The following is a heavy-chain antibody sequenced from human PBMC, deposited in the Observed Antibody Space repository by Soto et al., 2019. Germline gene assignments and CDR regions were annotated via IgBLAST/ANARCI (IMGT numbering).Heavy chain of an antibody. J-gene: IGHJ4*02. D-gene: IGHD3-9*01. Sequence: EVQLLESGGDLVQPGGYLRLSCAAYGFTFTSYAMSWIRQAPGKGLEWVSAITGGGDNTYYADSVKGRFTISRDNSKNTLYLQMNSLRAEDTAFYYCTQDGGSRDWLTVNWGQGTLVTVSS. CDR3: TQDGGSRDWLTVN. V-gene: IGHV3-23*01. CDR2: ITGGGDNT. CDR1: GFTFTSYA.